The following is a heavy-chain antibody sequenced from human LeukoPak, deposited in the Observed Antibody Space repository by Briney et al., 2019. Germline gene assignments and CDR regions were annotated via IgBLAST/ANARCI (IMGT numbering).Heavy chain of an antibody. J-gene: IGHJ4*02. CDR2: INPNSGGT. V-gene: IGHV1-2*02. Sequence: ASVTVSCKASGYTFTVYYLHWVRQAPGQGFEWMGWINPNSGGTNYAQKFQGRVTMTRDTSITTAYMELSGLRSDDTAVYYCARVQTRYYDTLGYWGQGTLVTVSS. D-gene: IGHD3-22*01. CDR3: ARVQTRYYDTLGY. CDR1: GYTFTVYY.